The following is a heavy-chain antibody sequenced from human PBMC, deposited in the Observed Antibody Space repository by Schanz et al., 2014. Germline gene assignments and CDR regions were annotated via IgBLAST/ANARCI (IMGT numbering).Heavy chain of an antibody. CDR1: GFTFSTYA. J-gene: IGHJ4*02. CDR3: TREIEGTFYLDSSGWVAPDN. D-gene: IGHD3-22*01. Sequence: VQLVESGGGVVQPGGSLRLSCAASGFTFSTYAMSWVRQAPGKGLEWVSAISGSGGSTYYADSVKGRFTISRDNAKNSLYLQMNSLRAEDTAVYYCTREIEGTFYLDSSGWVAPDNWGQGTLVTVSS. CDR2: ISGSGGST. V-gene: IGHV3-23*04.